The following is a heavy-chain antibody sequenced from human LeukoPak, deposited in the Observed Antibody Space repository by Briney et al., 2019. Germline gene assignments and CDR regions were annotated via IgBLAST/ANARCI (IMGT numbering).Heavy chain of an antibody. CDR2: IYTTGGT. V-gene: IGHV4-61*02. CDR3: ARNLQH. CDR1: GASISSGFYQ. J-gene: IGHJ1*01. Sequence: SETLSLTCTVSGASISSGFYQWNWIRQPAGKGLEWIGRIYTTGGTNYNPSLESRVTISEDTSKNQFSLTLTSVTAADTAVYYCARNLQHWGQGTLVTVSS.